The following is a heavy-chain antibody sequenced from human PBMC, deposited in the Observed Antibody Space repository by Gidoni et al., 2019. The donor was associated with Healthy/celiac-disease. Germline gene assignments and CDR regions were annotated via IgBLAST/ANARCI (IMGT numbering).Heavy chain of an antibody. CDR1: GFTFSSYA. V-gene: IGHV3-30-3*01. J-gene: IGHJ4*02. CDR3: ARVMYYYDSSGYYHNDY. D-gene: IGHD3-22*01. CDR2: ISYDGSNK. Sequence: QVQLVESGGGVVQPGRSLRLSCAASGFTFSSYAMHWVRQAPGKGLEWVAVISYDGSNKYYADSVKGRFTISRDNSKNTLYLQMNSLRAEDTAVYYCARVMYYYDSSGYYHNDYWGQGTLVTVSS.